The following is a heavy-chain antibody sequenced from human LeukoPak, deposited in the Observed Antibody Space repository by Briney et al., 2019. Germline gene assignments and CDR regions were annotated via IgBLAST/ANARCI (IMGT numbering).Heavy chain of an antibody. CDR3: AAAMDTLIAAATFGY. CDR2: IYYSGST. Sequence: AETLSLTCTVSGGSISSHYWSWIRQPPGKGLEWIGYIYYSGSTNYYPSLKSRVTISVDTSKNQFSLKLSSVAAADTAVYYCAAAMDTLIAAATFGYWGQGTLVTVSS. J-gene: IGHJ4*02. CDR1: GGSISSHY. V-gene: IGHV4-59*11. D-gene: IGHD6-13*01.